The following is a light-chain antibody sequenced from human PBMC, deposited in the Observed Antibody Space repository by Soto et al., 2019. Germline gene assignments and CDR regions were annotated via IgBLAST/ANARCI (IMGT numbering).Light chain of an antibody. CDR1: SSDVGAYNY. CDR3: SSYTGSSTLV. Sequence: QSALTQPASVSGSPGQSITISCTGTSSDVGAYNYVSWYQQHPGKAPKFMIYEVSNRPSGVSNRFSGSKSGNTASLPISGPQAEEEADYYCSSYTGSSTLVLRTGTKVTVL. J-gene: IGLJ1*01. V-gene: IGLV2-14*01. CDR2: EVS.